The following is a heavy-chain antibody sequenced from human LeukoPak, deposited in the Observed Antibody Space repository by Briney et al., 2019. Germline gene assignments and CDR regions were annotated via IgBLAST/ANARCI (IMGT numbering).Heavy chain of an antibody. CDR1: GFTVSYNY. CDR3: ARLRFLEWLLRYWFDP. V-gene: IGHV3-7*01. J-gene: IGHJ5*02. CDR2: IKQDGSEK. D-gene: IGHD3-3*01. Sequence: PGGSLRLSCAASGFTVSYNYMSWVRQAPGKGLEWVANIKQDGSEKYYVDSVKGRFTISRDNAKNSLYLQMNSLRAEDTAVYYCARLRFLEWLLRYWFDPWGQGTLVTVSS.